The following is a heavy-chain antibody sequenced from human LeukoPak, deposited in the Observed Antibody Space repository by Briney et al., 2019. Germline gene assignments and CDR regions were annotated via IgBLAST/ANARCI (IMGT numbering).Heavy chain of an antibody. D-gene: IGHD6-13*01. CDR3: AGWTEAQAAGTSQFDY. Sequence: GGSLRLSCAASGFTFSDYYMSWIRQAPGKGLEWVSYISSSSSYTNYADSVKGRFTISRDNAKNSLYLQMNSLRAEDTAVYYCAGWTEAQAAGTSQFDYWGQGTLVTVSS. CDR1: GFTFSDYY. V-gene: IGHV3-11*06. J-gene: IGHJ4*02. CDR2: ISSSSSYT.